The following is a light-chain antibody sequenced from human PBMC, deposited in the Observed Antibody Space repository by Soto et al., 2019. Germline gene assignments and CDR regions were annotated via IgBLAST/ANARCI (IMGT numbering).Light chain of an antibody. Sequence: IQMTHSPSSLSASVGDRVTITCRASQSISSYLNWYQQKPGKAPKLLIYAASSLQSGVPSRFSGSGSGTDFTLTINSLQPEDFATYYCQQSYSAPRKFGQGTKVDIK. CDR2: AAS. V-gene: IGKV1-39*01. CDR1: QSISSY. CDR3: QQSYSAPRK. J-gene: IGKJ1*01.